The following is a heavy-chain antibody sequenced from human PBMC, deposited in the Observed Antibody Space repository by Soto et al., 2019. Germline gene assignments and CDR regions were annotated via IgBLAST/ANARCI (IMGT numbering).Heavy chain of an antibody. Sequence: ASVKVSCKASGYTFTNYGFSWVRQAPGQGLEWMGWISGYNGNTNYAERFQGRVTMTTDTSTSTAYMELKSLRYDDTAVYYCAREGQLGYWGQGTPVTVSS. CDR2: ISGYNGNT. J-gene: IGHJ4*02. D-gene: IGHD6-6*01. CDR3: AREGQLGY. CDR1: GYTFTNYG. V-gene: IGHV1-18*01.